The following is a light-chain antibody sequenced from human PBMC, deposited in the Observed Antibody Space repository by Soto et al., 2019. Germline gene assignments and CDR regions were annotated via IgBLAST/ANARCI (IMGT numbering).Light chain of an antibody. Sequence: DIQMTQSPSSLSASVGDRVTITCRASQGINSRLGWYPRKPDKVRKSLIYAASNLQTGVPSRFSASGSGTDFTLTINDLQPEDFATYYCQQYDTYPLTFGGGTKVDIK. CDR1: QGINSR. J-gene: IGKJ4*01. CDR3: QQYDTYPLT. V-gene: IGKV1D-16*01. CDR2: AAS.